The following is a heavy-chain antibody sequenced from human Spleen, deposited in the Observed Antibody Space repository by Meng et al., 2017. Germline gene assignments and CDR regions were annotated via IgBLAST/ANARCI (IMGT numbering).Heavy chain of an antibody. V-gene: IGHV5-51*01. D-gene: IGHD7-27*01. J-gene: IGHJ4*02. CDR1: GYSFTGYW. Sequence: GESLKISCECSGYSFTGYWVAWVRQMPGKGLEWMGIIYPGDSDIRYSPSFEGQVTISADKSNSTAYLQWSSLKASDSAMYFCARQGGWEVTGEYFFDHWGQGTLVTVSS. CDR3: ARQGGWEVTGEYFFDH. CDR2: IYPGDSDI.